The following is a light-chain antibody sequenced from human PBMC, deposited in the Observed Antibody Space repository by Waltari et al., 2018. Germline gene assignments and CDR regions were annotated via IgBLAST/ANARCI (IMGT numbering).Light chain of an antibody. CDR2: EAS. Sequence: EIMLTQSPGTLSLSPGERATLSCRASQSLGRYLVWYQQKPGQAPRLLMYEASRRATGIPDRFSGSGSGTDFSLTISRLEPEDFAVYYCQNHERLPATFGQGTKLEIK. J-gene: IGKJ1*01. CDR3: QNHERLPAT. CDR1: QSLGRY. V-gene: IGKV3-20*01.